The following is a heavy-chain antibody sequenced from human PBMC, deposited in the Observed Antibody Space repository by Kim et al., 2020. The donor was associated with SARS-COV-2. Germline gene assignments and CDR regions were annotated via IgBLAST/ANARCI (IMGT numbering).Heavy chain of an antibody. CDR2: T. V-gene: IGHV4-39*01. Sequence: TYYHPSLKSRVTISVDTSKNQFSLKLSSVTAADTAVYYCARMTIWFGELNWGQGTLVTVSS. D-gene: IGHD3-10*01. CDR3: ARMTIWFGELN. J-gene: IGHJ4*02.